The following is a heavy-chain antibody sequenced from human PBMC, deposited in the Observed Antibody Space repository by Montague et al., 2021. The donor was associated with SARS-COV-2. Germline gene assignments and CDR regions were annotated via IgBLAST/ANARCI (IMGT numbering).Heavy chain of an antibody. CDR2: ITQSGNT. J-gene: IGHJ4*02. Sequence: SETLSLTCAVYGGSFSDYYWTWVRQPPGKGLEWIGEITQSGNTKYNPSLQNGVTMSVDKSKNQFSLKLTSATAADTATYYCARGQGTAFAIRIGFPAAGAFDSWGQGALVTVSS. CDR1: GGSFSDYY. CDR3: ARGQGTAFAIRIGFPAAGAFDS. V-gene: IGHV4-34*01. D-gene: IGHD3-3*02.